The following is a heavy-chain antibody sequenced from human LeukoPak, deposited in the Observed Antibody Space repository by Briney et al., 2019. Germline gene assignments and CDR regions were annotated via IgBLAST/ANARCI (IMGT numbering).Heavy chain of an antibody. CDR3: ARDQWGGAYIHDAFDI. CDR2: IYYSGST. J-gene: IGHJ3*02. D-gene: IGHD1-26*01. V-gene: IGHV4-59*12. Sequence: SETLSLTCTVSGGSISSYYWSWIRQPPGKGLEWIGYIYYSGSTNHNPSLRSRVTISVDTSKNQFSLKLSSVTAADTAVYYCARDQWGGAYIHDAFDIWGQGTMVTVSS. CDR1: GGSISSYY.